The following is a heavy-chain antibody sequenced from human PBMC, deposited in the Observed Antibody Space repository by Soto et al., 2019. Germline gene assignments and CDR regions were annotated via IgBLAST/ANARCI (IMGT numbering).Heavy chain of an antibody. CDR3: ARGVGLRRDY. V-gene: IGHV1-2*04. D-gene: IGHD4-17*01. CDR1: GYTFTVYY. CDR2: INPNSGGT. J-gene: IGHJ4*02. Sequence: ASVKVSCKASGYTFTVYYMHCVRQAPGQGLEWTGWINPNSGGTNYAQKFRGWVTMTRDTSISTAYMELSRLRSDDTAVYYCARGVGLRRDYWGQGTLVTVSS.